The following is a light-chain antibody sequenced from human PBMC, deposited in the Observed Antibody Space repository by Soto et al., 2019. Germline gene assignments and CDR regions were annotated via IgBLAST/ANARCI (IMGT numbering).Light chain of an antibody. CDR2: KVS. Sequence: DAVMTQSPLSLSVTLGQPASISCGSSENLLYSDGNTYLNWFQQRPGQSPRRLIYKVSNRDSGVPDRFSGSGSGADFTLKISRVEAEDVGVYYCMQGAHWPPTFGQGTKVDIK. J-gene: IGKJ1*01. CDR1: ENLLYSDGNTY. CDR3: MQGAHWPPT. V-gene: IGKV2-30*01.